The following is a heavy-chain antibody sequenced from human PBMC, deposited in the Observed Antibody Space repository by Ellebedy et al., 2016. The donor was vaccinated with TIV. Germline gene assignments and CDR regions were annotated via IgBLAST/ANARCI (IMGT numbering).Heavy chain of an antibody. CDR3: ARGAAMVSYYYYGMDV. Sequence: SETLSLTXTVSGGSISSYYWSWIRQPPGKGLEWIGYIYYNGSTNYNPSLKSRVTISVDTSKNQFSLKLSSVTAADTAVYYCARGAAMVSYYYYGMDVWGQGTTVTVSS. J-gene: IGHJ6*02. CDR1: GGSISSYY. D-gene: IGHD5-18*01. V-gene: IGHV4-59*01. CDR2: IYYNGST.